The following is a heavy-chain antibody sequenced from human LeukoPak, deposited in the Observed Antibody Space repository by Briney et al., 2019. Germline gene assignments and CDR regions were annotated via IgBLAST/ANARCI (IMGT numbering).Heavy chain of an antibody. CDR1: GFTFSSYA. CDR3: AKDEVFMAVAGTIDY. V-gene: IGHV3-23*01. CDR2: ISGSGGSA. Sequence: GGSLRLSCAASGFTFSSYAMSWVRPAPGKGLEWVSAISGSGGSAYYADSVKGRFTISRDKSKNPLYLQMNSLRAEDTAVYYCAKDEVFMAVAGTIDYWGQGTLVTVSS. D-gene: IGHD6-19*01. J-gene: IGHJ4*02.